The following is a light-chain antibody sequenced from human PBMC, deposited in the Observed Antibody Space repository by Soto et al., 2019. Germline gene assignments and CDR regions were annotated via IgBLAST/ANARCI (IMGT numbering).Light chain of an antibody. CDR2: WAS. J-gene: IGKJ4*01. V-gene: IGKV4-1*01. Sequence: DIVMTQSPDSLAVSLGERATINCKSSQSVLFSSNNKNYLAWYQQKPGQPPKLLIYWASTRESGVPDRFSGSGSGTDFTLTISSLQAEDVAVYHCQQYYATPSPTFGGGTQVEIK. CDR3: QQYYATPSPT. CDR1: QSVLFSSNNKNY.